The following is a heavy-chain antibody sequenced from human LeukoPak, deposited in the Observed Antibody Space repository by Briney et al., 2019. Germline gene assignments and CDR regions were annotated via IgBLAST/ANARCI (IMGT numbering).Heavy chain of an antibody. CDR2: IYYSGST. Sequence: SGTLSLTCTVSGGSISSYYWSWIRQPPGKGLEWIGYIYYSGSTNYNPSLKSRVTISVDTSKNQFSLKLSSVTAADTAVYYCARGFDYGAVYWGQGTLVTVSS. CDR3: ARGFDYGAVY. J-gene: IGHJ4*02. CDR1: GGSISSYY. D-gene: IGHD4-17*01. V-gene: IGHV4-59*01.